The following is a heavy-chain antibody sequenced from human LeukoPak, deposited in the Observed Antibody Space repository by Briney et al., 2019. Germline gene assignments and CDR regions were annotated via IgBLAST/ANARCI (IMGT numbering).Heavy chain of an antibody. V-gene: IGHV4-4*09. CDR2: ISSSGST. CDR3: ARQEYSSPLYNWFDP. Sequence: SETLSLTCTVSGVSISSYYWSWIRQPPGKGLEGVGYISSSGSTLYNPSLQSRVTISTDTSKNQFSLKLSSVTAADTAVYYCARQEYSSPLYNWFDPWGQGTLVTVSS. CDR1: GVSISSYY. J-gene: IGHJ5*02. D-gene: IGHD6-6*01.